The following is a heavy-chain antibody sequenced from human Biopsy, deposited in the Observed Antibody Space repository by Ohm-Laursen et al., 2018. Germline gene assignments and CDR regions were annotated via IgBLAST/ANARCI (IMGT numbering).Heavy chain of an antibody. CDR1: GVPISSYY. J-gene: IGHJ2*01. CDR3: ASAGYNPDWNFDL. Sequence: GTLSLTCAVSGVPISSYYWSWIRQPPGKALEWIGYIYFTGRTSYNPSLKSRVTMSVNTSKKQFSLRLSSVTAADTAVYYCASAGYNPDWNFDLWGRGTRVTVSS. CDR2: IYFTGRT. D-gene: IGHD5-24*01. V-gene: IGHV4-59*12.